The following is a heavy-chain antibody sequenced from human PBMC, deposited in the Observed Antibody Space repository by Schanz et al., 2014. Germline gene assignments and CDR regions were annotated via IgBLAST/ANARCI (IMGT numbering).Heavy chain of an antibody. CDR3: ARDLTVDTGYVVHYYYYGIDV. D-gene: IGHD5-12*01. Sequence: QEQLVQSGAEVRKPGASVKVSCKASGYTFSDSYVHWVRQAPGQGLEWMGWINPDSGDTNFAQKFQGWVTMTRDKSITTAYMELTSLRSEDTAVYFCARDLTVDTGYVVHYYYYGIDVWGQGTTVTVSS. V-gene: IGHV1-2*04. CDR1: GYTFSDSY. CDR2: INPDSGDT. J-gene: IGHJ6*02.